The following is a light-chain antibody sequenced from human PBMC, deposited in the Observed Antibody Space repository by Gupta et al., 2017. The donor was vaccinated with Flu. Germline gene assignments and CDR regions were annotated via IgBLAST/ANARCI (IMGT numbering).Light chain of an antibody. CDR1: QDISNY. J-gene: IGKJ5*01. CDR3: QQDDKLLST. Sequence: DIQMTQSPSSLSASVGDRVTITCQASQDISNYLNWYQQKPGKAPKLLIYDASNLETGVPSRFTGSGSGTDFTFTISSLQPEDIATYYCQQDDKLLSTFGQGTRLEIK. V-gene: IGKV1-33*01. CDR2: DAS.